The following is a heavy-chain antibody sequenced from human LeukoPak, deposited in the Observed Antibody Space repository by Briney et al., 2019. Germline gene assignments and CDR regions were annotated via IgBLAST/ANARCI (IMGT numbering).Heavy chain of an antibody. J-gene: IGHJ4*02. V-gene: IGHV1-8*01. CDR1: RYTLTSYH. Sequence: ASVNDSFKATRYTLTSYHIHWVRQATRQGREWMGWIHVNSVNTGYAQKFQGRVSMTTDTSISAGYMELSSLTSEDTAVYYFARGTYGYGAGSFYYWGQGTLVTVSS. CDR2: IHVNSVNT. D-gene: IGHD3-10*01. CDR3: ARGTYGYGAGSFYY.